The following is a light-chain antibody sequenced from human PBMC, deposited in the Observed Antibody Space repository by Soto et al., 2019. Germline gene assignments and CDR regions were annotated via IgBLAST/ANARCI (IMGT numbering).Light chain of an antibody. CDR1: SSDVGGYNY. CDR2: EVS. Sequence: QSALTQPPSASGSPGQSVTISCTGTSSDVGGYNYVSWYQQHPGRAHKLMIYEVSKRPSGVHDRFSGSKSGNTAPLTVSGLQTEDEADYYCSSYAGSNNQVFGTGTKVTVL. CDR3: SSYAGSNNQV. V-gene: IGLV2-8*01. J-gene: IGLJ1*01.